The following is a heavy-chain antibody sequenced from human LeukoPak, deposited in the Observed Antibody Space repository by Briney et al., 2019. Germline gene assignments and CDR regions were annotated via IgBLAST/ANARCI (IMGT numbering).Heavy chain of an antibody. CDR3: ARDKLGYYDSSGYYQLLDY. V-gene: IGHV1-18*01. CDR1: GYTFTSYG. D-gene: IGHD3-22*01. Sequence: GASVKVSCKASGYTFTSYGISWVRQAPGQGLEWMGWISAYNGNTNYAQKLQGRVTMTTDTSTSTAYMELRSLRSDDTAVYYCARDKLGYYDSSGYYQLLDYWGRGTLVTVSS. J-gene: IGHJ4*02. CDR2: ISAYNGNT.